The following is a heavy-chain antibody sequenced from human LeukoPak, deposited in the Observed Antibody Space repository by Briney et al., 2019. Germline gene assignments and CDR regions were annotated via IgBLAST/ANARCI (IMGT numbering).Heavy chain of an antibody. D-gene: IGHD3-10*01. J-gene: IGHJ4*02. Sequence: SETLSLTCTVSGGSISSSSYFWGWIRQPPGKGLECIGNIYYSGGTSYNPSPKSRVTISVDTSKNQFSVKLSSVTAADTAIYYCARYYYGSGKQPYWGQGTLVTVSS. CDR3: ARYYYGSGKQPY. CDR1: GGSISSSSYF. V-gene: IGHV4-39*01. CDR2: IYYSGGT.